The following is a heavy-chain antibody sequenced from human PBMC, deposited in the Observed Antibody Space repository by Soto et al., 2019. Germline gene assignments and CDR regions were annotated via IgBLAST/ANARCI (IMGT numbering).Heavy chain of an antibody. D-gene: IGHD5-18*01. Sequence: QVQLVESGGGVVQPGRSLRLSCAASGFTFSSYGMHWVRQAPGKGLEWVAVISYDGSNKYYADSVKGRFTISRDNSKNTLYLQMNSLRAEDTAVYYCARGGYSYEDYFDYWGQGTLVTVSS. CDR2: ISYDGSNK. CDR3: ARGGYSYEDYFDY. J-gene: IGHJ4*02. V-gene: IGHV3-30*03. CDR1: GFTFSSYG.